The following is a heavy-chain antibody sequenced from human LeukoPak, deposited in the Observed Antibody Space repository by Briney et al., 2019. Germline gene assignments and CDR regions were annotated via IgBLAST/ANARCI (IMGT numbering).Heavy chain of an antibody. CDR2: ISTNGVTV. J-gene: IGHJ4*02. Sequence: GGSLRLSCAASGFTFSDFYMSWIRQAPGKGLEYVSFISTNGVTVHYADSVKGRFTISRDHAKNSLYLQMNSLRAEDTAVYYCARVGAITMVRGVFDYWGQGTLVTVSS. V-gene: IGHV3-11*04. D-gene: IGHD3-10*01. CDR3: ARVGAITMVRGVFDY. CDR1: GFTFSDFY.